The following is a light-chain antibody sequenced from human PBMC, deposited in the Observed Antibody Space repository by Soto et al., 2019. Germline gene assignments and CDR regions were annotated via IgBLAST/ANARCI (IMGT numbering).Light chain of an antibody. J-gene: IGKJ2*01. CDR1: QHVSSN. Sequence: EIVMTQSPATLSVSPGGSATLSCRASQHVSSNFAWYRQKPGQAPTLLIYRASTRATGIPARFSGSGSGTECTLTISSLQSEDFAVYSCQQYNNWPYTFGQGTKLEIK. V-gene: IGKV3-15*01. CDR2: RAS. CDR3: QQYNNWPYT.